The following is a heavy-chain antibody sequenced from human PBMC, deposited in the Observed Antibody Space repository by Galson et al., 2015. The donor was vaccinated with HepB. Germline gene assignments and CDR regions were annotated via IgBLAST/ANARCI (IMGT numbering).Heavy chain of an antibody. Sequence: SLRLSCAASGFTFSSYSMNWVRQAPGKGLEWVSFISSSSSYIYYADSVKGRFTISRDNAKNSLYLQMNSLRAEDTAVYYCARGRESWVSSGITMVRGVKRNWFDPWGQGTLVTVSS. CDR2: ISSSSSYI. J-gene: IGHJ5*02. D-gene: IGHD3-10*01. CDR1: GFTFSSYS. CDR3: ARGRESWVSSGITMVRGVKRNWFDP. V-gene: IGHV3-21*01.